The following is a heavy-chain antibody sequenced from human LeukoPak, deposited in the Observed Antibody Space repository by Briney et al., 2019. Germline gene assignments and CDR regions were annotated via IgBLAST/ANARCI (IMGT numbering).Heavy chain of an antibody. V-gene: IGHV3-66*01. J-gene: IGHJ6*02. CDR2: ISSGDTT. CDR1: GFTVSRNY. Sequence: PGGSLRLSCAASGFTVSRNYMTWVRRAPGKGLELVSVISSGDTTYYADCVKGRFTISRDSSKNTLYLQMNSLRAEDTAVYFCARGPRLERHGMDVWGQGTTVTVSS. CDR3: ARGPRLERHGMDV. D-gene: IGHD1-1*01.